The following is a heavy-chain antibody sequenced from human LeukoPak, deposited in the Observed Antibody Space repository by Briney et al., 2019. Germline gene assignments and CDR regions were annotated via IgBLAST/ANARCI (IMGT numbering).Heavy chain of an antibody. CDR3: ARVRKDDYDFWSGYSYYMDV. Sequence: SETLSLTCTVSGGSISSYYWSWIRQPAGKGLEWIGRIYTGGSTNYNPSLKSRVTMSVDTSKNKFSLRLSSVTAADTAVYYCARVRKDDYDFWSGYSYYMDVWGKGTTVTVSS. V-gene: IGHV4-4*07. CDR1: GGSISSYY. CDR2: IYTGGST. D-gene: IGHD3-3*01. J-gene: IGHJ6*03.